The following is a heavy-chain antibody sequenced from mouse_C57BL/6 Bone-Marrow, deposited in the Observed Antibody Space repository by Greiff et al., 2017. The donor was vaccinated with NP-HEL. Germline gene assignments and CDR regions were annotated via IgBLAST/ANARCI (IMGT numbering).Heavy chain of an antibody. CDR3: ARALYSNYPFAY. CDR1: GFTFSSYA. V-gene: IGHV5-4*03. D-gene: IGHD2-5*01. CDR2: ISDGGSYT. J-gene: IGHJ3*01. Sequence: EVMLVESGGGLVKPGGSLKLSCAASGFTFSSYAMSWVRQTPEKRLEWVATISDGGSYTYYPENVKGRFTISRDNAKNNLYLQMSHLKSEDTAMYYCARALYSNYPFAYWGQGTLVTVSA.